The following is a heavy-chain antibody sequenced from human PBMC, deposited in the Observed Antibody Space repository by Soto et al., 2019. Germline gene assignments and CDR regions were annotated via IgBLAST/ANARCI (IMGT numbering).Heavy chain of an antibody. CDR3: ARDLYSTSWYVRAFDM. CDR2: IIPMFDTP. D-gene: IGHD6-13*01. Sequence: ASVKVSCKASGGTFSSDSFSWVRQAPGQGLEWMGGIIPMFDTPIYAQKFQDRVTITADESTSTAYMQLSSLRSGDTAVYFCARDLYSTSWYVRAFDMWGQGTMVTVSS. J-gene: IGHJ3*02. V-gene: IGHV1-69*13. CDR1: GGTFSSDS.